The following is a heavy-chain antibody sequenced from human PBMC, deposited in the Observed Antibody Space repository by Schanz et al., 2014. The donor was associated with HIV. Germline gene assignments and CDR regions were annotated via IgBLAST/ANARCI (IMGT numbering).Heavy chain of an antibody. CDR2: IVPISGSA. CDR1: GDSFTNYV. Sequence: QVQLVQSGAEVKKTGSSVKVSCKASGDSFTNYVISWVRQAPGQGLEWLGGIVPISGSANYPQKFQGRVTITADKSTSSVYMELSSLRSEDTAIYYCARDLGGDFWSAQGGFDPWGQGTLVTVSS. CDR3: ARDLGGDFWSAQGGFDP. V-gene: IGHV1-69*06. J-gene: IGHJ5*02. D-gene: IGHD3-3*01.